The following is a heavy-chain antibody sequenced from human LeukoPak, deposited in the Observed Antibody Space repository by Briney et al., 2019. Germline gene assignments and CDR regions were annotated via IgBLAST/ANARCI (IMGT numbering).Heavy chain of an antibody. Sequence: SETLSLTCAISGAFITNSHWWSWARQPPGKGLEWIGEIYHSGTTNYNPSLQSRVTMSVDKSKNQFSLKLSSVTAADTAVYYCATYFYGEYGSYYFDYWGQGTLVTVSS. V-gene: IGHV4-4*02. CDR3: ATYFYGEYGSYYFDY. D-gene: IGHD4-17*01. CDR2: IYHSGTT. J-gene: IGHJ4*02. CDR1: GAFITNSHW.